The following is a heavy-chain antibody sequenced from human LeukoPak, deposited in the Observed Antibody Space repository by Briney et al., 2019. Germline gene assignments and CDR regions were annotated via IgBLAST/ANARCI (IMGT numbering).Heavy chain of an antibody. V-gene: IGHV4-39*02. Sequence: AETLSLTCTVSGGSISSSSYYWGWIRQPPGKGLEWIGSIYDSGSTYYNPPLKSRVHIYVDTSKNHFSLTLSPVTAADTAVYYCATGGSGELFSFDYWRQGTLVSVPS. CDR3: ATGGSGELFSFDY. CDR2: IYDSGST. CDR1: GGSISSSSYY. J-gene: IGHJ4*02. D-gene: IGHD3-10*01.